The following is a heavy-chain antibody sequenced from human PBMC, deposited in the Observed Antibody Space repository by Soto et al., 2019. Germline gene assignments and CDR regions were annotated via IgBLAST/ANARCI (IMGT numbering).Heavy chain of an antibody. D-gene: IGHD5-18*01. CDR2: IFPGDSDT. CDR1: GYNFGGYW. CDR3: AKDQAMVIVSAHDY. V-gene: IGHV5-51*01. Sequence: GESLKISCKASGYNFGGYWIGWVRQMPGKGLEWMGIIFPGDSDTRYSPSFQGQVTISADKSISTVHLQWRSLKASDTAIYYCAKDQAMVIVSAHDYWGQGTLVTVSS. J-gene: IGHJ4*02.